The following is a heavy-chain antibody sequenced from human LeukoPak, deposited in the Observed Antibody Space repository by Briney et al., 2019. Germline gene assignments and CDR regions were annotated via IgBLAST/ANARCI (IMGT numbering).Heavy chain of an antibody. CDR3: ARDGHEGYYYYYMDV. CDR2: IIPIFGTA. Sequence: GSSVKFSCKASGGTFSSYAISWARHAPGQGLEWMGGIIPIFGTANYAQKFQGRVTITTDESTSTAYMELSSLRSEDTAVYYCARDGHEGYYYYYMDVWGKGTTVTVSS. CDR1: GGTFSSYA. V-gene: IGHV1-69*05. J-gene: IGHJ6*03.